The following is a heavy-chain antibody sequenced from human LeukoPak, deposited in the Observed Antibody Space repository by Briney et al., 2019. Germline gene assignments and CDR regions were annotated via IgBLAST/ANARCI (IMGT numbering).Heavy chain of an antibody. J-gene: IGHJ4*02. V-gene: IGHV1-3*01. Sequence: ASVKVSCKASGYTFTSYAMHWVRQAPRQRLEWMGWINAGNGNTKYSQKFQGRVTITRDTSASTAYMELSSLRSEDTAVYYCARAVAGTGGLFDYWGQGTLVTVSS. CDR3: ARAVAGTGGLFDY. CDR2: INAGNGNT. D-gene: IGHD6-19*01. CDR1: GYTFTSYA.